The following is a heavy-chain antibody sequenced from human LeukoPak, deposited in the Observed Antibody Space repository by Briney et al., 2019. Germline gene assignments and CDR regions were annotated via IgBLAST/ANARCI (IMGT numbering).Heavy chain of an antibody. CDR2: INHSGST. CDR3: ARGIVVVPAAISLSRPGARFDN. Sequence: PSETLSLTCAVYGGSFSGYYWSWIRQPPGKGLEWIGEINHSGSTNYNPSLKSRVTISVDTSKNQFSLKLSSVTAADTAVYYCARGIVVVPAAISLSRPGARFDNWGQGTLVTVSS. D-gene: IGHD2-2*02. V-gene: IGHV4-34*01. J-gene: IGHJ4*02. CDR1: GGSFSGYY.